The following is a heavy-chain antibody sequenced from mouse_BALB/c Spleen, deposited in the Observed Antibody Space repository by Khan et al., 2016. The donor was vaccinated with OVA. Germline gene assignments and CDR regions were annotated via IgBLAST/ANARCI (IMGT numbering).Heavy chain of an antibody. D-gene: IGHD2-4*01. V-gene: IGHV2-6*02. J-gene: IGHJ4*01. CDR1: GFSLTSYG. Sequence: VKLEESGPGLVAPSQSLSITCTVSGFSLTSYGVHWVRQPPGKGLEWLVVIWSDGKTTYNSTLKSRLSISKDNSKSQVFLKMNSLQTDDTAMYYCARNTHMITTVMVYWGQGTSVTVSS. CDR2: IWSDGKT. CDR3: ARNTHMITTVMVY.